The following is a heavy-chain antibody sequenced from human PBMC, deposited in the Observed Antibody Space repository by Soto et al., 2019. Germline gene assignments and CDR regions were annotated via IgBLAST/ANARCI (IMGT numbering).Heavy chain of an antibody. CDR1: GGDFSNYA. CDR3: GSGTTDWNFES. CDR2: TIPIFGRP. J-gene: IGHJ4*02. D-gene: IGHD1-1*01. Sequence: QVQLVQSGAEVKKPGSSVKVSCTASGGDFSNYAISWGRQAPGQRLEWMGGTIPIFGRPNTAQKFQGRVTITADTSTSTLYMEMSSLRSGATAVYYCGSGTTDWNFESWGQGSLVTVSA. V-gene: IGHV1-69*06.